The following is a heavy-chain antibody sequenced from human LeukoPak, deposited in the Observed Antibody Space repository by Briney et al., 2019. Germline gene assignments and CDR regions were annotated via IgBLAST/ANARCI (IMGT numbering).Heavy chain of an antibody. V-gene: IGHV4-34*01. CDR1: GGSFSGYY. Sequence: SETLSLTXAVYGGSFSGYYWSWICQPPGKGLEWIGEINHSGSTNYNPSLKSRVTISVDTSKNQFSLKLSSVTAADTAVHYCARMVLQLVNYWGQGTPVTVSS. CDR2: INHSGST. D-gene: IGHD6-6*01. CDR3: ARMVLQLVNY. J-gene: IGHJ4*02.